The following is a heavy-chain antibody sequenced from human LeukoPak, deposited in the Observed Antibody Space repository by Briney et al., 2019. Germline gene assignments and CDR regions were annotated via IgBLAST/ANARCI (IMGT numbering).Heavy chain of an antibody. CDR3: ARGIHYYYDSSGSAPLDY. CDR2: ISYDGSNK. D-gene: IGHD3-22*01. J-gene: IGHJ4*02. V-gene: IGHV3-30*04. Sequence: PGGSLRLSCAASGFTFSSYAMHWVRQAPGKGLEWVAVISYDGSNKYCADSVKGRFTISRGNSKNTLYLQMNSLRAEDTAVYYCARGIHYYYDSSGSAPLDYWGQGTLVTVSS. CDR1: GFTFSSYA.